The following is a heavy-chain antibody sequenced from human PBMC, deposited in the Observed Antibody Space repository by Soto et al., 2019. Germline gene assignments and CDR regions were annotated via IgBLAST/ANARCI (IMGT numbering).Heavy chain of an antibody. CDR3: ARHAPGDYNCDH. Sequence: QVQLQESGPGLVKPSETLSLTCTVSGASISSYYWSWIRQPPGRGLEWIGFIYYTGITNYNPSLKSRVTISVATSKNQFSLKLNSVTAADTAVYYCARHAPGDYNCDHWGQGTLVTVSS. V-gene: IGHV4-59*08. D-gene: IGHD4-17*01. CDR1: GASISSYY. CDR2: IYYTGIT. J-gene: IGHJ4*02.